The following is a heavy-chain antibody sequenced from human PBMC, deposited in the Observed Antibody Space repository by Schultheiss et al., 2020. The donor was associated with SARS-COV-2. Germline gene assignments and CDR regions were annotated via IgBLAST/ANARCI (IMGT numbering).Heavy chain of an antibody. CDR2: ISWDGGST. D-gene: IGHD6-6*01. CDR3: AKVSYSSSPEDY. J-gene: IGHJ4*02. Sequence: VGSLRLSCAASGFTFDDYTMHWVRQAPGKGLEWVSLISWDGGSTYYADSVKGRFTISRDNSKNSLYLQMNSLRTEDTALYYCAKVSYSSSPEDYWGQGTLVTVSS. CDR1: GFTFDDYT. V-gene: IGHV3-43*01.